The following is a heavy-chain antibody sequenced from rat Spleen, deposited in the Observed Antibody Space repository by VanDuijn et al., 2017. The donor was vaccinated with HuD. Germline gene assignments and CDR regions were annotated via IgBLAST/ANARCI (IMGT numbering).Heavy chain of an antibody. D-gene: IGHD1-1*01. V-gene: IGHV2-72*01. J-gene: IGHJ1*01. CDR2: IWAAGIT. CDR3: ARHWYYSGEGYFDV. Sequence: QVQLKESGPGLVQPSQTLSLTCTVSGFSLTSYHVHWVRQLLGKGLVWMGTIWAAGITNYNSAVQSRLIISRDTSKSQIFLKMNTLQPEDTGTYYCARHWYYSGEGYFDVWGPGTMVTVSS. CDR1: GFSLTSYH.